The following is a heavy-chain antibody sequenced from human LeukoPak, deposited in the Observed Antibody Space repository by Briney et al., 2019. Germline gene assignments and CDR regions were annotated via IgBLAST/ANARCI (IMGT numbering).Heavy chain of an antibody. J-gene: IGHJ3*02. CDR2: LYDSGST. D-gene: IGHD1-26*01. CDR1: GGSISSSSHY. Sequence: SETLSLTCTVSGGSISSSSHYWDWIRQPPGKGLEWIGNLYDSGSTHYNPSLRSRVTISADTSKNQFSLKLSSVTAADTAVYYCARPEVGANGAFDIWGQGTMVTVSS. V-gene: IGHV4-39*01. CDR3: ARPEVGANGAFDI.